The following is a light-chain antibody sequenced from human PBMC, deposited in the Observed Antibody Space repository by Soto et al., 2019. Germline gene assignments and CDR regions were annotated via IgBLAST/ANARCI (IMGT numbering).Light chain of an antibody. J-gene: IGLJ3*02. CDR3: ATCDYSLTGEV. CDR1: SSNIGNNY. CDR2: DNN. V-gene: IGLV1-51*01. Sequence: QSVLTQPPSVSAAPGQKVTISCSGSSSNIGNNYVSWYQQLPGTAPKLLIYDNNKRPSGIPDRFSGSKSGTSGPLDITGLQTGDEADYYCATCDYSLTGEVFGGGTKLTVL.